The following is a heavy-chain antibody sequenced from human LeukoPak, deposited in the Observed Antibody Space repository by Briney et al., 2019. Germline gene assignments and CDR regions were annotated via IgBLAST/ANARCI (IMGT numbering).Heavy chain of an antibody. CDR2: IWHDGSHK. CDR3: ASGVYSSGWYLDH. CDR1: AFPFSSYG. V-gene: IGHV3-33*01. D-gene: IGHD6-19*01. Sequence: PGRSLRLSCAASAFPFSSYGMHWVRQAPGKGLEWVAVIWHDGSHKYYADSVKGRFTISRDNSKNTLYLQMNSLRAEDTAIYYCASGVYSSGWYLDHWGQGTLVTVSS. J-gene: IGHJ4*02.